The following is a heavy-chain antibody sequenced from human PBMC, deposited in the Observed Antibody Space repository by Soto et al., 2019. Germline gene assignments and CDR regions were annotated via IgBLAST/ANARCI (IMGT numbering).Heavy chain of an antibody. V-gene: IGHV3-33*01. CDR2: IGSDGRRA. CDR3: ARDAAYGDNGLAY. D-gene: IGHD4-17*01. Sequence: QVQLVESGGGVVQPGGSLRLSCAASGFTFGRHGMHWVRQAPGKGLEGVAVIGSDGRRASYADSVKGRFTISRDNGQNTLFFQMNSLRAEETAVYYCARDAAYGDNGLAYWGQGNLVTVSS. CDR1: GFTFGRHG. J-gene: IGHJ4*02.